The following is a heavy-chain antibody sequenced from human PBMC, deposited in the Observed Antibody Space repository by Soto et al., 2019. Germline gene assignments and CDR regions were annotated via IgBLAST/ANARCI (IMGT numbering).Heavy chain of an antibody. V-gene: IGHV3-23*01. J-gene: IGHJ4*02. CDR1: GFTFSSYA. D-gene: IGHD3-3*01. CDR3: AKGITMFGVESYYFDY. Sequence: PGGSLRLSCAASGFTFSSYAMRWVRQAPGKGLEWVSAISGSGGSTYYADSVKGRFTISRDNSKNTLYLQMNNLRAEDTAVYYCAKGITMFGVESYYFDYWGQGTLVTVSS. CDR2: ISGSGGST.